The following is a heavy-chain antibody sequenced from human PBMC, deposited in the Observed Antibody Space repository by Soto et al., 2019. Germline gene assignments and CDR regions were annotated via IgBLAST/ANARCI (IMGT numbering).Heavy chain of an antibody. CDR3: ARGSSIAGLYYGMDV. D-gene: IGHD6-6*01. CDR1: GGSISSGGYY. Sequence: QVQLQESGPGLVKPSQTLALPCTVSGGSISSGGYYWTWIRQHPRKGLEWIGYNYYSGITYYNPSLQSRVTISLVTSKNQFSRKLSSGTAADTAVYYSARGSSIAGLYYGMDVWGQGNTVTVSS. CDR2: NYYSGIT. J-gene: IGHJ6*02. V-gene: IGHV4-31*03.